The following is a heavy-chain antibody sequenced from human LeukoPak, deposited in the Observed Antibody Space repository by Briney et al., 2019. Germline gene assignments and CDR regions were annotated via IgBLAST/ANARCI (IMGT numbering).Heavy chain of an antibody. D-gene: IGHD3-9*01. Sequence: ASVKVSCKASGYTFTSYAISWVRQAPGQGPEWMGWISGHSTNRKIAQKFQGRVTMTTDTSTSTATMELRSLRSDGTAVYYCARSYDIFHFYMDVWGEGTTVTVSS. CDR1: GYTFTSYA. CDR2: ISGHSTNR. CDR3: ARSYDIFHFYMDV. V-gene: IGHV1-18*01. J-gene: IGHJ6*03.